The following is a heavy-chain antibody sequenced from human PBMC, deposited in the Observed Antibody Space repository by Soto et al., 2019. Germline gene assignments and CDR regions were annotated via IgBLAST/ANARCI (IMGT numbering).Heavy chain of an antibody. D-gene: IGHD2-8*02. CDR1: GYIFTNFA. Sequence: GASVKVSCKASGYIFTNFAMHWVRQAPGQRPEWMGWISAGNGNRQYSQRFQGRVTITTDTPATSAYMELSSLRSEDTAVYYCARGWGGVVTPRTRLDFWGQGTLVTVSS. CDR2: ISAGNGNR. J-gene: IGHJ4*02. V-gene: IGHV1-3*01. CDR3: ARGWGGVVTPRTRLDF.